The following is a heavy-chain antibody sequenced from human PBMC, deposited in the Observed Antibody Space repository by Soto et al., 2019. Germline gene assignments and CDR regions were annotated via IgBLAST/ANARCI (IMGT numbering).Heavy chain of an antibody. V-gene: IGHV3-30-3*01. Sequence: TGGSLRLSCAASGFTFSSYAMHWVRQAPGKGLEWVAVISYDGSNKYYADSVKGRFTISRDNSKNMLYLQMNSLRAEDTAVYYCARDLIGTVGPYFDYWGQGTLVTVSS. CDR3: ARDLIGTVGPYFDY. CDR1: GFTFSSYA. CDR2: ISYDGSNK. J-gene: IGHJ4*02. D-gene: IGHD1-26*01.